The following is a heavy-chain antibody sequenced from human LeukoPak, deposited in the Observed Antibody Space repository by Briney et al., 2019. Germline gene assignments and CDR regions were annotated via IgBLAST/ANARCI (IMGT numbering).Heavy chain of an antibody. V-gene: IGHV3-74*01. CDR3: ARAEYYYDSSGYDLDY. J-gene: IGHJ4*02. CDR1: GFTFSSYW. D-gene: IGHD3-22*01. CDR2: INTDGSST. Sequence: GGSLRLSCAASGFTFSSYWMHRVRQAPGKGLVWVSRINTDGSSTGYADSVKGRFTISRDNAKNTLYLQMNSLRAEDTAVYYCARAEYYYDSSGYDLDYWGQGTLVTVSS.